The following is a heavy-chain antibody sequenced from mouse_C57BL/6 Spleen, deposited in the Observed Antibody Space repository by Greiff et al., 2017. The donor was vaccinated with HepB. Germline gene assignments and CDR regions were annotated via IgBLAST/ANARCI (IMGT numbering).Heavy chain of an antibody. CDR1: GYAFSSSW. D-gene: IGHD1-1*01. CDR2: IYPGDGDT. CDR3: ASHYGRSYWYFDV. Sequence: QVQLKESGPELVKPGASVKISCKASGYAFSSSWMNWVKQRPGKGLEWIGRIYPGDGDTNYNGKFKGKATLTADKSSSTAYMQLSSLTSEDSAVYFCASHYGRSYWYFDVWGTGTTVTVSS. J-gene: IGHJ1*03. V-gene: IGHV1-82*01.